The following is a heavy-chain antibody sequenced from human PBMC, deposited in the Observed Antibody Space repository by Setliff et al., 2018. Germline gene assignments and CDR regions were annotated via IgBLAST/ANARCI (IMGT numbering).Heavy chain of an antibody. CDR1: GYTFTNYG. Sequence: ASVKVSCKASGYTFTNYGINWVRQAPGQGLEWMGWINNYNGDTNYAQKFQDRITITRDTSASTFYMELSSLRSDDTALYSCAASVGGAPFNYGLDVWGQGTTVTVSS. J-gene: IGHJ6*02. CDR3: AASVGGAPFNYGLDV. CDR2: INNYNGDT. V-gene: IGHV1-18*01. D-gene: IGHD2-15*01.